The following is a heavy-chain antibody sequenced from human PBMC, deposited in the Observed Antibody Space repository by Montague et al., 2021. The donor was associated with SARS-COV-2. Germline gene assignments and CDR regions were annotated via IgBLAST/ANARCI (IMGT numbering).Heavy chain of an antibody. V-gene: IGHV4-34*01. D-gene: IGHD3-16*02. CDR2: SNDRGSS. J-gene: IGHJ3*01. CDR3: ARGQVTVFAILIAFPAAGAIDV. Sequence: SETLSLTCAVYGGSFTDFYWTWIRQPPGKGLERIGESNDRGSSYYNPSPKNRVTISVAKSKNQNSLKLTSVTAADTATYYCARGQVTVFAILIAFPAAGAIDVWGQGTTVTVS. CDR1: GGSFTDFY.